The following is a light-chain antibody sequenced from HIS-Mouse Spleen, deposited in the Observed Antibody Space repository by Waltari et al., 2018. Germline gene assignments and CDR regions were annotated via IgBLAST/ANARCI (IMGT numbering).Light chain of an antibody. CDR1: SSDVGGYNY. CDR3: SSYTSSSTLV. V-gene: IGLV2-14*03. CDR2: DVS. Sequence: QSALTQPASVSGSPGQSITISCTGTSSDVGGYNYVSWYQQHPGKAPTLMIYDVSNRPSGVANRVSGSKSGNTDSLTSSGLQAEDEADYYCSSYTSSSTLVFGGGTKLTVL. J-gene: IGLJ2*01.